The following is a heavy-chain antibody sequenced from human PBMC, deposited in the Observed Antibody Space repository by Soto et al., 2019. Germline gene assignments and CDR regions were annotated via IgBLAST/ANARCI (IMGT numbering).Heavy chain of an antibody. V-gene: IGHV2-5*01. D-gene: IGHD3-3*01. CDR3: AHVNTIFGVVTMGNWFDP. CDR2: IYWNDDK. Sequence: QITLKESGPTLMKPTQTLTLTCTFSGFSLSTSGVGVGWIRQPPGKALEWLALIYWNDDKRYSPSLKSRLTITKDTSKNQVVLTMTNMDPVDTATYYCAHVNTIFGVVTMGNWFDPWGQGTLVTVSS. J-gene: IGHJ5*02. CDR1: GFSLSTSGVG.